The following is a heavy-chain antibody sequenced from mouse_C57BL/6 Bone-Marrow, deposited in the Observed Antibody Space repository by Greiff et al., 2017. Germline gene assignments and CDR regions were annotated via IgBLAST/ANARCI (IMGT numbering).Heavy chain of an antibody. Sequence: EVMLVESGGDLVKPGGSLKLSCAASGFTFSSYGMSWVRQTPDKRLEWVATISSGGSYTYYPDSVKGRFTISRDTAKNTPYLQMSSLKSEDTAMYYWARHAGRAYWGQGTLVTVSA. D-gene: IGHD4-1*01. CDR1: GFTFSSYG. CDR2: ISSGGSYT. CDR3: ARHAGRAY. V-gene: IGHV5-6*01. J-gene: IGHJ3*01.